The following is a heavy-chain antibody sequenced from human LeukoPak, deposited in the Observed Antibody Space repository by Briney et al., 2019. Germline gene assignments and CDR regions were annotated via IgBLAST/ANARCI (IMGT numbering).Heavy chain of an antibody. Sequence: GGSLRLSCAASGFTFSSYGMHWVRQAPGKGLGWVAVISYDGSNKYYADSVKGRFTISRDNSKNTLYLQMNSLRAEDTAVYYCAKDSNTRLGVYYYGSGSYYGGNYFDYWGQGTLVTVSS. CDR3: AKDSNTRLGVYYYGSGSYYGGNYFDY. CDR2: ISYDGSNK. V-gene: IGHV3-30*18. J-gene: IGHJ4*02. CDR1: GFTFSSYG. D-gene: IGHD3-10*01.